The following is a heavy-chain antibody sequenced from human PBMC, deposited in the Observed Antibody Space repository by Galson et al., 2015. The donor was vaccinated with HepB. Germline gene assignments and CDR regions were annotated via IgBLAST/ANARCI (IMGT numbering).Heavy chain of an antibody. V-gene: IGHV4-31*03. Sequence: TLSLTCSVSGDSSSSGGYYWSWIRQHPGKGLEWIGYIYYIGGTYYNPSPKSRVTISLDTSKNQFSPKLSSVTAADTAVYYCSRDRGAYGTDSWGQGTLVTVSS. CDR3: SRDRGAYGTDS. CDR2: IYYIGGT. J-gene: IGHJ5*01. CDR1: GDSSSSGGYY. D-gene: IGHD4-17*01.